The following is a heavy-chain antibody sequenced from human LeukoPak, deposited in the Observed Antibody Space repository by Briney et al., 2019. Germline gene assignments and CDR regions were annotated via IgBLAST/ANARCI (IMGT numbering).Heavy chain of an antibody. CDR2: INPNRGGT. D-gene: IGHD2-2*02. CDR3: ARRAGYCSSTSCYTGRFDY. V-gene: IGHV1-2*02. Sequence: ASVKVSCKASGYTFTEYYINWIRQAPGQGLEWMGWINPNRGGTSYAQNFQGRVTMTRDTPITTAYMELSRLRSDDTAVYYCARRAGYCSSTSCYTGRFDYWGQGTLVTVSS. CDR1: GYTFTEYY. J-gene: IGHJ4*02.